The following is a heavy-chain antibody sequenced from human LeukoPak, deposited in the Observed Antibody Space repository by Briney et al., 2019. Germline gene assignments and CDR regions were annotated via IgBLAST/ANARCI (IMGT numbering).Heavy chain of an antibody. CDR3: ARGRGVRGVITHHPFDY. V-gene: IGHV1-8*02. CDR1: VYTFTGYY. J-gene: IGHJ4*02. CDR2: MNPNSGNT. Sequence: SVKVSCKASVYTFTGYYMHWVRQAPGQGLEWMGWMNPNSGNTGYAQKFQGRVTMTRNTSISTAYMELSSLRSEDTAVYYCARGRGVRGVITHHPFDYWGQGTLVTVSS. D-gene: IGHD3-10*01.